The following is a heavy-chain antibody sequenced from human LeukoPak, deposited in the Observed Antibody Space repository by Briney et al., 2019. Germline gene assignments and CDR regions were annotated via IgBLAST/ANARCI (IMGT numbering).Heavy chain of an antibody. D-gene: IGHD3-10*01. Sequence: SVKVSCKASGGTFNTYSINWVRQAPGQGLEWMGGIIPIFGTADYAQKFQGRVTITADEPTSTAYMELSSLRSEDTAVYYCVRAQRESLWFGELGNYYMDVWGKGTTVTVSS. CDR2: IIPIFGTA. J-gene: IGHJ6*03. V-gene: IGHV1-69*01. CDR1: GGTFNTYS. CDR3: VRAQRESLWFGELGNYYMDV.